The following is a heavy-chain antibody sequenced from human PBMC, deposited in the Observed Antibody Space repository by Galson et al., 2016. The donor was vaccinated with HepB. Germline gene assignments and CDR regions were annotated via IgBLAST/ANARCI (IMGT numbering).Heavy chain of an antibody. CDR2: MSYDGNKK. CDR1: GFTFSNYG. J-gene: IGHJ3*02. D-gene: IGHD2-15*01. CDR3: ATLAATGAFDI. Sequence: SLRLSCAASGFTFSNYGMHWVRQAPGKGLEWVAVMSYDGNKKYYADSAMGRFTISRDVSKNQPSLQMNSLRPEDTAVYYCATLAATGAFDIWGQGTMVTVSS. V-gene: IGHV3-30*03.